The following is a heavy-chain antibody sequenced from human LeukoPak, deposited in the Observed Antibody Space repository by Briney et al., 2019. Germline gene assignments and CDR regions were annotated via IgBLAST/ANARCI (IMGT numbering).Heavy chain of an antibody. V-gene: IGHV3-7*01. CDR3: EREVTPYY. CDR1: GFTFSNYW. CDR2: IKQDGSEK. Sequence: GGSLRLSCVASGFTFSNYWMSWVHQAPGKGLEWVANIKQDGSEKYYGYSVKGRFNIYRDNAKNSLYLKMNSLRAEDTAVYYCEREVTPYYWGKGTMVTVSS. D-gene: IGHD2-21*02. J-gene: IGHJ4*02.